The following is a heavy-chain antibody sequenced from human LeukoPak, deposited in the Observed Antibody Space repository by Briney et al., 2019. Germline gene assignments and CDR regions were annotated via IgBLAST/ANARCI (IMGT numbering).Heavy chain of an antibody. V-gene: IGHV4-4*02. D-gene: IGHD3-3*01. CDR3: ARERFLEWLSNSFNWFDP. CDR1: GGSISSSNW. CDR2: IYHSGST. J-gene: IGHJ5*02. Sequence: SETLSLTCAVSGGSISSSNWWSWVRQPPGKGLEWIGEIYHSGSTNYNPSLKSRVTISVDKSKNQFSLKLSSVTAADTAVYYCARERFLEWLSNSFNWFDPWGQGTLDTVSS.